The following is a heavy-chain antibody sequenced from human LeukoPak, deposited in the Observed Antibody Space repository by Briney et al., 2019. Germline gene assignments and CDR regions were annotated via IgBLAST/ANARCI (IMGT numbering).Heavy chain of an antibody. CDR3: ARRGSYYYYYYMDV. V-gene: IGHV4-59*08. J-gene: IGHJ6*03. CDR2: IYHSGST. CDR1: GGSISSYY. D-gene: IGHD1-26*01. Sequence: SKTLSLTCTVSGGSISSYYWSWIRQPPGKGLEWIGSIYHSGSTYYNPSLKSRVTISVDTSKNQFSLKLSSVTAADTAVYYCARRGSYYYYYYMDVWGKGTTVTVSS.